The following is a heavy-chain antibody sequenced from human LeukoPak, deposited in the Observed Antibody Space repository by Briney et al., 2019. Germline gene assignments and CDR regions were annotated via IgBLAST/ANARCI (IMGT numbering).Heavy chain of an antibody. CDR1: GGSFSGYY. D-gene: IGHD4-23*01. V-gene: IGHV4-34*01. CDR2: INHSGST. CDR3: ARGRLLPDGGNPGDY. J-gene: IGHJ4*02. Sequence: SETLSLTCAVYGGSFSGYYWSWIRQPPGKGLEWMGEINHSGSTNYNPSLKSRVTISVDTSKNQFSLKLSSVTAADTAVYYCARGRLLPDGGNPGDYWGQGTLVTVSS.